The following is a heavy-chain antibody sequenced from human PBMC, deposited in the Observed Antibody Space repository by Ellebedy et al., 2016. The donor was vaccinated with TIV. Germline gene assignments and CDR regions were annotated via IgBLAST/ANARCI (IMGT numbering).Heavy chain of an antibody. CDR2: IDPSDSYT. Sequence: GESLKISCKGSGYSFTSYWIGWVRQMPGKGLEWMGRIDPSDSYTNYSPSFQGHVTISADKSISTAYLQWSSLKASDTAVYYCARRDSGSYSFDYWGQGTLVTVSS. V-gene: IGHV5-10-1*01. CDR1: GYSFTSYW. CDR3: ARRDSGSYSFDY. J-gene: IGHJ4*02. D-gene: IGHD1-26*01.